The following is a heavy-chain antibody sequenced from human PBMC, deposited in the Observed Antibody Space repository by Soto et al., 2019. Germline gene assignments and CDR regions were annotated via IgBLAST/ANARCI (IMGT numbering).Heavy chain of an antibody. CDR3: AKDMFVRPGVMDF. CDR1: GFSFGVYW. D-gene: IGHD3-10*02. Sequence: PGGYLRLSCAASGFSFGVYWMSWVRQAPGKGLEWVATIKFDASEKKYVDSVKGRFTMSRDNAKNSLYLQMNSLRAEDTAVYYCAKDMFVRPGVMDFWGQGSTVIVSS. CDR2: IKFDASEK. V-gene: IGHV3-7*01. J-gene: IGHJ6*02.